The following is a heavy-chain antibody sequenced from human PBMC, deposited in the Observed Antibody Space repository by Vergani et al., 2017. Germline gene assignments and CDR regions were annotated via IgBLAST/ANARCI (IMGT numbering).Heavy chain of an antibody. CDR3: VKEAVSDENFFDS. Sequence: EVQLLESGGSLKQPGGSVRLSCAASGFTFSTYAMHWVRQAPGKGLEWVSALTGGGGSTYYADSFKGRFIISRDNSRDTLYLQMNSLRPEDTATYYCVKEAVSDENFFDSWGQGTLVTVSS. D-gene: IGHD4-17*01. CDR1: GFTFSTYA. J-gene: IGHJ4*02. CDR2: LTGGGGST. V-gene: IGHV3-23*01.